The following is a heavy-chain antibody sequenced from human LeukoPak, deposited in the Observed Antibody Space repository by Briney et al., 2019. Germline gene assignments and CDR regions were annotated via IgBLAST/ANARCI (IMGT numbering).Heavy chain of an antibody. V-gene: IGHV4-39*01. D-gene: IGHD6-19*01. Sequence: SETLSLTCTVSGGYINSNNYYWAWIRQPPGKGLEWIASISYTGRSHYSPSLKSRVSVSVDTSTNQFFLRLNSVTAADTAIFYCARPDSSGWAGLCFDFWGPGKLVTVSS. J-gene: IGHJ4*02. CDR1: GGYINSNNYY. CDR2: ISYTGRS. CDR3: ARPDSSGWAGLCFDF.